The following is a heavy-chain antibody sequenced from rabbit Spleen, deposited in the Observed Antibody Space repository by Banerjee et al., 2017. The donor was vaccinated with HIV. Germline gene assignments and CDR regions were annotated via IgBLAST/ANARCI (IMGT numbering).Heavy chain of an antibody. CDR1: GFTLSTYY. J-gene: IGHJ3*01. V-gene: IGHV1S7*01. CDR3: ARDSGTSFSSYGMDL. Sequence: QLKESGGGLVQPGGSLKLSCEASGFTLSTYYMNWVRQAPGKGLEWIGYIDPIFGTTSYASWVNGRFTISSDNAQNTVDLQMNSLTAADTATYFCARDSGTSFSSYGMDLWGQGTLVTVS. D-gene: IGHD8-1*01. CDR2: IDPIFGTT.